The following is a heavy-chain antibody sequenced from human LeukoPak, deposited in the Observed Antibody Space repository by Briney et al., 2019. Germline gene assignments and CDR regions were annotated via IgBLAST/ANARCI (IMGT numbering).Heavy chain of an antibody. Sequence: GGSLRLSCAASGFTFSSYWMSWVRQAPGKGLEWVANIKQDGSEKYYVDSVKGRFTIARDNAKNSLYLQMNSLRAEDTAVYYRASGGYSSSWSLPTHWGQGTTVTVSS. CDR2: IKQDGSEK. CDR1: GFTFSSYW. D-gene: IGHD6-13*01. V-gene: IGHV3-7*01. CDR3: ASGGYSSSWSLPTH. J-gene: IGHJ6*02.